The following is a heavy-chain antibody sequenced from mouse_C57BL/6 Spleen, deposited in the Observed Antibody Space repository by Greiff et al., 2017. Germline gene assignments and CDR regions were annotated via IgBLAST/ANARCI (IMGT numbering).Heavy chain of an antibody. Sequence: EVMLMESGGGLVQPGGSMKLSCAASGFTFSDAWMDWVRQSPEKGLEWVVEIRKKANNHATYYAESVKGRFTISRDDPKSSVYLQMNSLRAEDTGIYYCTREIATVVAPDWYFDVWGKGTTFTVSS. D-gene: IGHD1-1*01. CDR3: TREIATVVAPDWYFDV. CDR2: IRKKANNHAT. CDR1: GFTFSDAW. J-gene: IGHJ1*03. V-gene: IGHV6-6*01.